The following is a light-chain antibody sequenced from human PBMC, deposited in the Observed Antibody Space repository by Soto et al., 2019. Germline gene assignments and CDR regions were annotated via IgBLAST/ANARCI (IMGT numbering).Light chain of an antibody. Sequence: EIVLTQSPGTLSLSPGERATLSCRASQSVSQNFLAWYQQKPGQAPRLLINGASSRATGIPDRFSGSGSGTDFSLTIDRLEPEDFAVYFCQQYGSSPPTCGGGTKVAIK. CDR3: QQYGSSPPT. V-gene: IGKV3-20*01. CDR1: QSVSQNF. CDR2: GAS. J-gene: IGKJ4*01.